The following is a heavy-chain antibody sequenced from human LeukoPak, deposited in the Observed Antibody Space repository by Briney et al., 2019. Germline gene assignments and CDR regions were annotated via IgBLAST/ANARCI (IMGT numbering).Heavy chain of an antibody. CDR2: ISYDGSNK. CDR3: AKGSIDWYYFDY. Sequence: GGSLRLSCAASGFXFSSYGIHWVRQAPGKGLEWVAAISYDGSNKYYADSVKGRFTISRDNSKNTVYLQMNSLRAEDTAVYYCAKGSIDWYYFDYWGQGTLVTVSS. D-gene: IGHD3-9*01. V-gene: IGHV3-30*18. J-gene: IGHJ4*02. CDR1: GFXFSSYG.